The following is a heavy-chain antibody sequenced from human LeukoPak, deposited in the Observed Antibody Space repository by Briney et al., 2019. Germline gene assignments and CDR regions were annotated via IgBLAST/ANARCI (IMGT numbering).Heavy chain of an antibody. CDR2: IYYSGST. Sequence: PSGTLSLTCTVSGGSISSYYWSWIRQPPGKGLEWIGYIYYSGSTNYNPSLKSRITISVDTSKNQFSLKLSSVTAADTAVYYCARHSPYYDFWSGQETHYMDVWGKGTTVAVSS. V-gene: IGHV4-59*08. CDR3: ARHSPYYDFWSGQETHYMDV. D-gene: IGHD3-3*01. J-gene: IGHJ6*03. CDR1: GGSISSYY.